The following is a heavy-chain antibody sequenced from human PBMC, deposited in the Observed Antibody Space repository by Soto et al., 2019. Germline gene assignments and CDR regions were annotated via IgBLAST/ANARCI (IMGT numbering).Heavy chain of an antibody. CDR2: IYYSGST. D-gene: IGHD3-3*01. J-gene: IGHJ6*03. CDR1: GGSISSSSYY. CDR3: ARQAALYDFRYRDYYYMDV. Sequence: QLQLQESGPGLVKPSETLSLTCTVSGGSISSSSYYWGWIHQPPGKGLEWIGSIYYSGSTYYNPSLKSRVTISVDTSKNQFSLKLSSVTAADTAVYYRARQAALYDFRYRDYYYMDVWGKGTTVTVSS. V-gene: IGHV4-39*01.